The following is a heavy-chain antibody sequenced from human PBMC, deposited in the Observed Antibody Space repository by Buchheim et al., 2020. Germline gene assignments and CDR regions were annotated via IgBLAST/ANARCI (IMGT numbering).Heavy chain of an antibody. CDR2: ISSSSSYI. CDR3: ARDGDDSSGYAQTTGGFDY. CDR1: GFTFSSYS. Sequence: EVQLVESGGGLVKPGGSLRLSCAASGFTFSSYSMNWVRQAPGKGLEWVSSISSSSSYIYYADSVKGRFTISRDNAKNSLYLQMNSLIAEDTSVYYCARDGDDSSGYAQTTGGFDYWGQGTL. V-gene: IGHV3-21*01. D-gene: IGHD3-22*01. J-gene: IGHJ4*02.